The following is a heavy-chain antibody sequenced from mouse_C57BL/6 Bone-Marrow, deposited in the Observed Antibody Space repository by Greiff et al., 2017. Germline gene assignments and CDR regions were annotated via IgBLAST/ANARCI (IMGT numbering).Heavy chain of an antibody. D-gene: IGHD2-4*01. CDR2: IWSGGST. V-gene: IGHV2-2*01. Sequence: QVQLQQSGPGLVQPSQSLSITCTVSGFSLTSSGVHWVRQSPGKGLAWLGVIWSGGSTDYNAAFISRLSISKDNSKSQFFFKMNSLQADDTAIYYCARTYDYDDEGLFDYWGQGTTLTVSS. CDR1: GFSLTSSG. CDR3: ARTYDYDDEGLFDY. J-gene: IGHJ2*01.